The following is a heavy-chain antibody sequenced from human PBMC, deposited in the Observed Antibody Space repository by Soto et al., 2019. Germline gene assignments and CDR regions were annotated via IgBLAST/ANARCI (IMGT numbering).Heavy chain of an antibody. CDR3: VRGDCSGGSGYSIDV. D-gene: IGHD2-15*01. CDR1: GFAFSGHT. CDR2: IGDNLDNI. V-gene: IGHV3-48*02. J-gene: IGHJ6*02. Sequence: EVQLVESGGVLVQPGGSLRLSCAASGFAFSGHTMNWVRQAPGKGLEWVAYIGDNLDNIYYADSVKGRFIISRDDAMKSVFLHMRSLRDDDTTVCYCVRGDCSGGSGYSIDVWGRGTTVTVSS.